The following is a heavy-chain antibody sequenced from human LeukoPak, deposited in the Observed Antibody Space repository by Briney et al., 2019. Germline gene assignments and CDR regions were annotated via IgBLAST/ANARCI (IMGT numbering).Heavy chain of an antibody. Sequence: SETLSLTCTVSGGSNSSYYWSWIRQPPGKGLEWIGYIYYSGSTNYNPSLKSRVTISVDTSKNQFSLKLSSVTAADTAVYYCARRKVVVAAEVFDYWGQGTLVTVSS. CDR3: ARRKVVVAAEVFDY. CDR2: IYYSGST. V-gene: IGHV4-59*08. D-gene: IGHD2-15*01. CDR1: GGSNSSYY. J-gene: IGHJ4*02.